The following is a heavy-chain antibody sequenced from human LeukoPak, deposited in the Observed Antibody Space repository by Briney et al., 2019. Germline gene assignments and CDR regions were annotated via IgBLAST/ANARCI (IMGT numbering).Heavy chain of an antibody. D-gene: IGHD3-10*01. CDR1: GGSFSGYY. CDR3: ARGGIGVTMVRGVIRGMDV. J-gene: IGHJ6*02. Sequence: SETLSLTCAVYGGSFSGYYWSWIRQPPGKGLEWIGEINHSGSTNYIPSLKSRVTISVDTSKNQFSLKLSSVTAADTAVYYCARGGIGVTMVRGVIRGMDVWGQGTTVTVSS. CDR2: INHSGST. V-gene: IGHV4-34*01.